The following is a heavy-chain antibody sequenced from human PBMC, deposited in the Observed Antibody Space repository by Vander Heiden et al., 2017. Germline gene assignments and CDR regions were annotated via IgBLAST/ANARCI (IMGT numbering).Heavy chain of an antibody. Sequence: QVTLRESGPALVKPTQTLTLTCTFSGFSLSTSGMCVSWIRQPPGKALEWLALIDWDDDKYYSTSLKTRLTSSKDTSKNQVVLTMTNMDPVDTATYYCARLPSVDTAMGRYYYGMDVWGQGTTVTVSS. CDR1: GFSLSTSGMC. V-gene: IGHV2-70*01. D-gene: IGHD5-18*01. J-gene: IGHJ6*02. CDR2: IDWDDDK. CDR3: ARLPSVDTAMGRYYYGMDV.